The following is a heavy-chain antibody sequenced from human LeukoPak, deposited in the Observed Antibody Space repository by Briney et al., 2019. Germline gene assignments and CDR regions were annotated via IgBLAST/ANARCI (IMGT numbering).Heavy chain of an antibody. CDR2: IYYSGST. Sequence: SETLSLTCTVSGGSISGRSYYWGWIRQPPGKGLEWIGSIYYSGSTYYNPSPKSRVTISVDTSKNQFPLKLNSVTATDTAVYYCARQDRATDPLDYWGQGTLVTVSS. V-gene: IGHV4-39*01. CDR3: ARQDRATDPLDY. J-gene: IGHJ4*02. D-gene: IGHD2-21*02. CDR1: GGSISGRSYY.